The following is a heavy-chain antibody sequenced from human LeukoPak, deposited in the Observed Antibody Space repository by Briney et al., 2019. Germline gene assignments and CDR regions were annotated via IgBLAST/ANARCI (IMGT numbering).Heavy chain of an antibody. D-gene: IGHD6-19*01. V-gene: IGHV3-33*01. CDR3: ARDSIAVSQDFDY. CDR1: GFTFSSYG. J-gene: IGHJ4*02. CDR2: IWYDGSNK. Sequence: PGGSLRLSCAASGFTFSSYGMHWVRQAPGKGLEWVAVIWYDGSNKYYADSVKGRFTISRDNSKNTLYLQMNSLRAEDTAVYYCARDSIAVSQDFDYWGQGTLVTVSS.